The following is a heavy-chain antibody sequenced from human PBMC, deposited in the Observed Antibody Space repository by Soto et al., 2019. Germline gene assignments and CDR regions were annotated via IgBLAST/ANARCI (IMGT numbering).Heavy chain of an antibody. J-gene: IGHJ4*02. Sequence: GGSLRLSCAASGFTFSPYAMSWVRQAPGKGLEWVAVISGSGDSTNYADSVKGRFTISRDSSKIKVYLQMDSLRAEDTAIYYCAKDGLYSSSWYSYWGQGTLVTVSS. V-gene: IGHV3-23*01. CDR1: GFTFSPYA. CDR2: ISGSGDST. D-gene: IGHD6-13*01. CDR3: AKDGLYSSSWYSY.